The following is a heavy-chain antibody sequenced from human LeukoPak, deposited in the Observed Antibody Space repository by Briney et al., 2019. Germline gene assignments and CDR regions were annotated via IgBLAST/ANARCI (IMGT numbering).Heavy chain of an antibody. V-gene: IGHV1-69*06. CDR1: GGTFNSYA. D-gene: IGHD3-16*01. J-gene: IGHJ4*02. Sequence: SVKVSCKASGGTFNSYAISWVRQAPGQGREWMGGIIHFFGTTNYARKFRGRVTLTADKHTRTAYMELSGLRSENTAVYYCARDNDSRDPPHFDYGGQGTLVTVSS. CDR2: IIHFFGTT. CDR3: ARDNDSRDPPHFDY.